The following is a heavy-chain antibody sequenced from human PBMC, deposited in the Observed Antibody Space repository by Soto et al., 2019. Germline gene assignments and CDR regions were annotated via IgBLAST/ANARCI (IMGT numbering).Heavy chain of an antibody. J-gene: IGHJ4*01. CDR2: INSSGST. V-gene: IGHV4-39*01. CDR3: ASLRRRGYHYGQNYFGY. Sequence: SETLSLTCTVSGGSFGSSAYYWGWIRRAPGKGLEWIGSINSSGSTFSNPSLKSRVTLSVDTSKNQFSLKLSSVTAADTAVYFCASLRRRGYHYGQNYFGYWRHVTLVTVSS. CDR1: GGSFGSSAYY. D-gene: IGHD3-22*01.